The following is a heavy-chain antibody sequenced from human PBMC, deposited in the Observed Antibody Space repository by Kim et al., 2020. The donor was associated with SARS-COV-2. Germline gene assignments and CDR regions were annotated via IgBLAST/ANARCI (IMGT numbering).Heavy chain of an antibody. J-gene: IGHJ4*02. CDR1: GGSISSYY. CDR2: IYYTGST. V-gene: IGHV4-59*08. Sequence: SETLSLTCTVSGGSISSYYWSWIRQPPGKGLEWIGYIYYTGSTNYNPSLKSRVTMSVDTSKNQFSLKLSSVTAADTAVYHCASSSRYVHYFDYWGQGTLVTVSS. CDR3: ASSSRYVHYFDY. D-gene: IGHD6-13*01.